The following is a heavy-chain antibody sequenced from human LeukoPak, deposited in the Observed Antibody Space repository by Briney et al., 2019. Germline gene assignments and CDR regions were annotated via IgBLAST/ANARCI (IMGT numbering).Heavy chain of an antibody. D-gene: IGHD5-18*01. CDR2: IYYSGST. J-gene: IGHJ4*02. CDR1: GGSISSYY. Sequence: PSETLSLTCTVSGGSISSYYWSWIRQPPGEGLEWIGYIYYSGSTNYNPSLKSRVTISVDTSKNQFSLKLSSVTAADTAVYYCARDLYSYGLRLDYWGQGTLVTVSS. V-gene: IGHV4-59*01. CDR3: ARDLYSYGLRLDY.